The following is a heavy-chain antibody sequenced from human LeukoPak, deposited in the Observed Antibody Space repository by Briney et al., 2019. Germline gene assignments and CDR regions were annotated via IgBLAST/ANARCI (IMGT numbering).Heavy chain of an antibody. V-gene: IGHV3-53*01. CDR2: IYSGGST. J-gene: IGHJ6*02. CDR3: ARDYYDSSGYYYGMDV. D-gene: IGHD3-22*01. Sequence: GGSLRLSCAASGFTVSSNYMSWVRQAPGKGLEWVSVIYSGGSTYYADSVKGRFTISRDNSKNTLYLQMNSLRAEDTAVYYCARDYYDSSGYYYGMDVWGQGTTVTVSS. CDR1: GFTVSSNY.